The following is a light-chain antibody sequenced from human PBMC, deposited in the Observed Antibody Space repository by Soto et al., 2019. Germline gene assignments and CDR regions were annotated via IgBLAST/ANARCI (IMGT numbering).Light chain of an antibody. V-gene: IGKV3-20*01. CDR1: QTVNSGY. CDR2: GIF. Sequence: ETVLTQSPGTVSLSPGERATLSCTTSQTVNSGYLDWYQQKPGQAPRLLIYGIFNRATGIPDSFSGSGSGTYFTLTISGLEPEDSAVYYCQHYDGSPRTFGQGTNLEI. CDR3: QHYDGSPRT. J-gene: IGKJ2*01.